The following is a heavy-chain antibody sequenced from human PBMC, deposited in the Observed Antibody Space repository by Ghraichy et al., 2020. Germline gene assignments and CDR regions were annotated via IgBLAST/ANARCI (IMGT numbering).Heavy chain of an antibody. CDR3: ASTRAGPDINSFNGAIDV. D-gene: IGHD3-10*01. V-gene: IGHV3-43D*04. CDR2: INWDGNGT. CDR1: GFKFDDHA. J-gene: IGHJ6*02. Sequence: WGSLRLSCVASGFKFDDHAMHWVRQVPGKGLDWVSVINWDGNGTYYADSVKGRFSISRDNTKSSLFLQMNSLRREDAAVYYCASTRAGPDINSFNGAIDVWGQGTTVTVSS.